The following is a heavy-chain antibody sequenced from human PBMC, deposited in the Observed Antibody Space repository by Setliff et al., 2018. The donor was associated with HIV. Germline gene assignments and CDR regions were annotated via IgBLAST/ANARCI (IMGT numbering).Heavy chain of an antibody. CDR1: GYTFTRYF. CDR3: ARGWEGGMDY. D-gene: IGHD1-26*01. Sequence: GASVKVSCKASGYTFTRYFMHCVRQAPGQGLEWLGMINPSGGSTWYAQKFQGRVTMTGDTSTNTLYMALSSLRSEDTAVYYCARGWEGGMDYWGQGTLVTVSS. J-gene: IGHJ4*02. CDR2: INPSGGST. V-gene: IGHV1-46*01.